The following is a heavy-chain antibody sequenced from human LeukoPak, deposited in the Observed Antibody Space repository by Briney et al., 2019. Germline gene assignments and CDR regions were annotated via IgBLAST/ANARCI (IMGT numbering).Heavy chain of an antibody. CDR1: GFTFSSYG. J-gene: IGHJ4*02. CDR3: AKDLYVVAGLLAELRQRYCSSTSCYAAPDY. D-gene: IGHD2-2*01. Sequence: GGSLRLSCAASGFTFSSYGMHWVRQAPGKRLEWVAVISYDGSNKYYADSVKGRFTISRDNSKNTLYLQMNSLRAEDTAVYYCAKDLYVVAGLLAELRQRYCSSTSCYAAPDYWGQGTLVTVSS. V-gene: IGHV3-30*18. CDR2: ISYDGSNK.